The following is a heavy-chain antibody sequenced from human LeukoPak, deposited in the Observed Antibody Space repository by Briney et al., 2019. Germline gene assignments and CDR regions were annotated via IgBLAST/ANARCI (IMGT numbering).Heavy chain of an antibody. CDR1: GFTFSSYG. Sequence: QPGRSLRLSCAASGFTFSSYGMHWVRQAPGKGLEWVAVISYDGSNKYYADSVKGRFTISRDNSKNTLYLQMNSLRAEDTAVYYCARDNRIVEGGYFDYWGQGTLVTVSS. CDR2: ISYDGSNK. J-gene: IGHJ4*02. V-gene: IGHV3-30*03. D-gene: IGHD3-22*01. CDR3: ARDNRIVEGGYFDY.